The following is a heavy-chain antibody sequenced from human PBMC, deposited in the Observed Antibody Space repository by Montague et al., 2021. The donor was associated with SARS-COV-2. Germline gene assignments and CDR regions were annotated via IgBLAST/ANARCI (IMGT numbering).Heavy chain of an antibody. V-gene: IGHV4-59*01. Sequence: SETLYLTCSVSGGSISTYYWSWIRQPPGKGLERIGYIYYSGSTNYNPSLKSRVTISIDTSKNQFSLELSSVTAADMAVYYCASPGGYCTGGSCYYVYWGQGTLVTVSS. CDR2: IYYSGST. D-gene: IGHD2-15*01. J-gene: IGHJ4*02. CDR3: ASPGGYCTGGSCYYVY. CDR1: GGSISTYY.